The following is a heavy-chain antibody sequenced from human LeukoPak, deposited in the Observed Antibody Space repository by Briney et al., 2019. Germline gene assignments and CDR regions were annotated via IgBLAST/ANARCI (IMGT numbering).Heavy chain of an antibody. CDR1: GGSVSSGSYY. D-gene: IGHD2-21*02. V-gene: IGHV4-61*01. CDR2: IYYSGST. Sequence: MASETLSLTCTVSGGSVSSGSYYWSWIRQPPGKGLEWIGYIYYSGSTNYNPSLKSRVTISVDTSKNQFSLKLSSVTAADTAVYYCARQPYCGGDCYFYDYWGQGTLVTVSS. CDR3: ARQPYCGGDCYFYDY. J-gene: IGHJ4*02.